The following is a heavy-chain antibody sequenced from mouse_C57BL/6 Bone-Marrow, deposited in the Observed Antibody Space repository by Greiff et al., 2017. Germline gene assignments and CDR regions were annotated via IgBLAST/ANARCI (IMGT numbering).Heavy chain of an antibody. Sequence: VQLQSGAELVKPGASVKISCKASGYTFTDYYINWVKQRPGQGLEWIGKIGPGSGSTYYNEKFKGKATLTADKSSSTAYMQLSSLTSEDSAVYFCARERAQLGRDFDYWGQGTTLTVSS. V-gene: IGHV1-77*01. CDR3: ARERAQLGRDFDY. CDR2: IGPGSGST. CDR1: GYTFTDYY. D-gene: IGHD4-1*02. J-gene: IGHJ2*01.